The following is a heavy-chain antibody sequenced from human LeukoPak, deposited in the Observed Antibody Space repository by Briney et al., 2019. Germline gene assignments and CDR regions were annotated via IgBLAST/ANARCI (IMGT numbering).Heavy chain of an antibody. J-gene: IGHJ6*03. V-gene: IGHV5-51*01. CDR3: ATSLVVPAAPYYYYYMDV. D-gene: IGHD2-2*01. CDR1: GYSFTSYW. Sequence: GESLKISCKGSGYSFTSYWIGWVRQMPGKGLEWMGIIYPGDSDTRYSPFFQGQVTISADKSISTAYLQWSSLKASDTAMYYCATSLVVPAAPYYYYYMDVWGKGTTVTVSS. CDR2: IYPGDSDT.